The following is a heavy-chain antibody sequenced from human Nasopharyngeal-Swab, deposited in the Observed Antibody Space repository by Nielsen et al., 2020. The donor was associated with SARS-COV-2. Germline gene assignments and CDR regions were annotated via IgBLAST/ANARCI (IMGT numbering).Heavy chain of an antibody. CDR3: TFDSSGYYPHDAFDI. D-gene: IGHD3-22*01. CDR1: GFTFGDYA. Sequence: GESRKISCTASGFTFGDYAMSWVRQAPGKGLEWVGFIRSKAYGGTTEYAASVKGRFTISRDDSKSIAYLQMNSLKTEDTAVYYCTFDSSGYYPHDAFDIWGQGTMVTDSS. J-gene: IGHJ3*02. V-gene: IGHV3-49*04. CDR2: IRSKAYGGTT.